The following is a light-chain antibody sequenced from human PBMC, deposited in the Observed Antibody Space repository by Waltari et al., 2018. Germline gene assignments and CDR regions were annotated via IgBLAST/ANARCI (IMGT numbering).Light chain of an antibody. Sequence: EIVLTQSPVTLSLSPGDTATLSCRASQSIGSYLAWYQRKPGQAPRLLIYDASNRAAGLPPRFSGGGSGTDFTLTISGLEPEDFAVYYCQHRNTGLTFGGGTKVEIE. CDR3: QHRNTGLT. CDR1: QSIGSY. V-gene: IGKV3-11*01. J-gene: IGKJ4*01. CDR2: DAS.